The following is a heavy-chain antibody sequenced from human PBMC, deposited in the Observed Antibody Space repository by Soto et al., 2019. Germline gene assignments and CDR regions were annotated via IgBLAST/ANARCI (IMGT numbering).Heavy chain of an antibody. D-gene: IGHD2-21*02. CDR3: ASRTRSPSGLLDGMAG. V-gene: IGHV5-10-1*01. CDR1: GYSFTNYW. J-gene: IGHJ6*02. Sequence: PGKSLNISFNGSGYSFTNYWISWVRQMPGKGLEWMGRIDPSDSYINYSPSFEGDVIISADKSISTAYLQWSSLKASDSAMYFCASRTRSPSGLLDGMAGWGQGNTLTVSS. CDR2: IDPSDSYI.